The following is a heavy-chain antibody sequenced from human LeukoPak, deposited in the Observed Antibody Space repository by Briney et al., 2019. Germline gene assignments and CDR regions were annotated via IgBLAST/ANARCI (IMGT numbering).Heavy chain of an antibody. Sequence: ASVKVSCKASGYTFTSYGISWVRQAPGQGLEWMGWISAYNGNTNYAQKLQGRVTMTTDTSTSTAYMELRSLRSDDTAVYYCARLEDDFWSGYFSGAPDYWGQGTLVTVSS. J-gene: IGHJ4*02. CDR3: ARLEDDFWSGYFSGAPDY. D-gene: IGHD3-3*01. CDR2: ISAYNGNT. V-gene: IGHV1-18*01. CDR1: GYTFTSYG.